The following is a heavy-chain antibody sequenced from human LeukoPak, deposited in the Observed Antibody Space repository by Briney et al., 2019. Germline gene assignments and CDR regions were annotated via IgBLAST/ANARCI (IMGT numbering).Heavy chain of an antibody. Sequence: GASVKVPCKASGYTFTSCDINWVQQATGQGLEWMGWMNPNSGNTGYAQKFQGRVTMTRNTSISTAYMELSSLRSEDTAVYYCARGWFGDPAYWGQGTLVTVSS. CDR2: MNPNSGNT. D-gene: IGHD3-10*01. CDR1: GYTFTSCD. J-gene: IGHJ4*02. V-gene: IGHV1-8*01. CDR3: ARGWFGDPAY.